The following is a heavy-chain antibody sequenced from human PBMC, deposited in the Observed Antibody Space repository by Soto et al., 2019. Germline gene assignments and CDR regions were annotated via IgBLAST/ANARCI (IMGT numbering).Heavy chain of an antibody. CDR3: ARGGALRTNGHAPLAF. Sequence: QLQLQESGSGLVNPSQTLSLTCTVSGASITSGSYSWSWIRQAPGKGLEWIGNIHVTGYTAFSPSLTRRVTMSVDTSQNQFSLNVNSVTAADTAVYFCARGGALRTNGHAPLAFWGQGTLVTVSS. CDR1: GASITSGSYS. D-gene: IGHD1-26*01. CDR2: IHVTGYT. V-gene: IGHV4-30-2*01. J-gene: IGHJ4*02.